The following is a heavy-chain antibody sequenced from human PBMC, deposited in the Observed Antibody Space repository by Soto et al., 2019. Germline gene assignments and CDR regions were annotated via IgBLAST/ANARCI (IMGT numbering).Heavy chain of an antibody. CDR2: ISNRGDT. CDR1: GFIVSNTY. CDR3: AREPRYIRGGSCSITGDAYDI. J-gene: IGHJ3*02. Sequence: EVQLVESGGGLVKPGGSLRLFCTASGFIVSNTYVNWVRQAPGKGLEWVSVISNRGDTHYADAVRGRFSLSREIFHNTLHLQMNNLRVEDTAVYYCAREPRYIRGGSCSITGDAYDIWGQGTMVTVSS. D-gene: IGHD2-15*01. V-gene: IGHV3-66*01.